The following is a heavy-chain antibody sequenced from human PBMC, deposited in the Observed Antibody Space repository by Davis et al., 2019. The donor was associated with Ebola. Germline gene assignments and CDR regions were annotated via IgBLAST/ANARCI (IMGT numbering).Heavy chain of an antibody. CDR1: GFTFSSYA. J-gene: IGHJ2*01. CDR3: AKGAGVLEWPPPLPGGFDL. D-gene: IGHD3-3*01. V-gene: IGHV3-23*01. CDR2: ISGSGGST. Sequence: PGGSLRLSCAASGFTFSSYAMSWVRQAPGKGLEWVSGISGSGGSTYYADSVKGRFTISRDNSKNTLYLQMNSLRAEDTAVYYCAKGAGVLEWPPPLPGGFDLWGRGTLVTVSS.